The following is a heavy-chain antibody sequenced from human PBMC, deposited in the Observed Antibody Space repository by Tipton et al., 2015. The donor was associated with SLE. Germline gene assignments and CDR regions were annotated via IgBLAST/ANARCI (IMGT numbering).Heavy chain of an antibody. J-gene: IGHJ3*02. Sequence: TLSLTCTVSNASINSVGYYWTWIRQHPGKALEWIGYIYYNGNTYYNPSLKSRATISADTSNNEFSLRLTAVTAADTASYYCASAGGGSGIFYAFDIWGQGTRVTGSS. D-gene: IGHD3-10*01. CDR3: ASAGGGSGIFYAFDI. V-gene: IGHV4-31*03. CDR2: IYYNGNT. CDR1: NASINSVGYY.